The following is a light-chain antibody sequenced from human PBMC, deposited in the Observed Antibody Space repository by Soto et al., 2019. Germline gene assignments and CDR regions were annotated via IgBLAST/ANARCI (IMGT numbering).Light chain of an antibody. CDR1: SSDVGGYKY. Sequence: QSVLTQPASVSGSPGQSITISCTGTSSDVGGYKYVSWYQQHPGKAPKLMIYEVSNRPSGVSNRFSGTKSGNTASLTISGLQAEDEADYYCNSYTRSSTGVFGGGTKLTVL. V-gene: IGLV2-14*01. CDR3: NSYTRSSTGV. CDR2: EVS. J-gene: IGLJ3*02.